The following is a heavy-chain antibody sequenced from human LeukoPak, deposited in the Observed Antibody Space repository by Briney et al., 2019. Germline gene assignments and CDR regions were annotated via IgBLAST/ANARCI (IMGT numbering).Heavy chain of an antibody. J-gene: IGHJ6*03. V-gene: IGHV4-34*01. CDR3: ARMGQKSTYYYYYYMDV. CDR2: INHSGST. Sequence: PSETLSLTCAVYGGSFSGYYWSWIRQPPGKGLEWIGEINHSGSTNYNPSLKSRVTISVDTSKNQFSLKLSSVTAADTAVYYCARMGQKSTYYYYYYMDVWGKGTTVTVSS. CDR1: GGSFSGYY. D-gene: IGHD2-2*01.